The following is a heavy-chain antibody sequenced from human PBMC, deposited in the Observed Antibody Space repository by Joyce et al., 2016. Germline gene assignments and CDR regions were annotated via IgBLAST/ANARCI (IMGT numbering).Heavy chain of an antibody. CDR2: TYEGGNT. V-gene: IGHV4-39*01. CDR1: GASVNTPRYY. Sequence: QLQLQESGPGLVKPSETLSLTCTLSGASVNTPRYYWGWIRQPPGKGLVWIVNTYEGGNTYYNPALNSRVTISIDTSKNQFSLTLTSVTAADTATYYCARHGRYVSNDKFAFDVWGRGTMVAVSS. CDR3: ARHGRYVSNDKFAFDV. D-gene: IGHD1-1*01. J-gene: IGHJ3*01.